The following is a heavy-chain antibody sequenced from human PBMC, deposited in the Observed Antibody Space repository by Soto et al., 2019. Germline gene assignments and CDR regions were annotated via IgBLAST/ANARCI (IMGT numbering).Heavy chain of an antibody. D-gene: IGHD1-7*01. CDR3: ARDELELRGGFGY. Sequence: SVKVSCKASGGTFSSYAISWVRQAPGQGLEWMGGIIPIFGTANYAQKFQGRVTITADESTSTAYMELSSLRSEDTAVYYCARDELELRGGFGYWGQGTLVTVSS. CDR1: GGTFSSYA. J-gene: IGHJ4*02. V-gene: IGHV1-69*13. CDR2: IIPIFGTA.